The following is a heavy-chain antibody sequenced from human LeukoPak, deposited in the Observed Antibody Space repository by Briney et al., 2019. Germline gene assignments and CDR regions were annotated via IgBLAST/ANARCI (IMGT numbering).Heavy chain of an antibody. CDR3: AKDPDYDSSY. Sequence: PGGSLRLSCAASGFTFSSYAMSWVRQAPGKGLEWVAVISYDGSNKYYADSVKGRFTISRDNSKNTLYLQMNSLRAEDTAVYYCAKDPDYDSSYWGQGTLVTVSS. J-gene: IGHJ4*02. CDR1: GFTFSSYA. CDR2: ISYDGSNK. V-gene: IGHV3-30*18. D-gene: IGHD3-22*01.